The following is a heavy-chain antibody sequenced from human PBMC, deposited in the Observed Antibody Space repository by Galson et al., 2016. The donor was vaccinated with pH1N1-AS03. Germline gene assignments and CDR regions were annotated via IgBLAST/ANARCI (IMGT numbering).Heavy chain of an antibody. V-gene: IGHV4-59*08. J-gene: IGHJ4*02. CDR1: SGSISGYY. D-gene: IGHD2-8*01. CDR2: IYYTGMT. Sequence: VSSGSISGYYWSWIRQPPGKGLEWIGYIYYTGMTNYNPSLKSRVTISVDTSKNQFSLKLSSVTAADTAIYYCARQNGHRLLWDYWGQGTLVTVSS. CDR3: ARQNGHRLLWDY.